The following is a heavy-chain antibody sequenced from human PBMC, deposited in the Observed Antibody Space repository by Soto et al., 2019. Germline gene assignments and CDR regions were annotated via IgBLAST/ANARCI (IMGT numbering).Heavy chain of an antibody. V-gene: IGHV3-23*01. Sequence: PGRSLRLSCAPSGLTLSSHAMRWLRQAPGLGLGYVLAIRRSGGSTDYADSVKGRFTISRDNSKNTLYLQMNSLRAEDTTVYYCAKDPTYYDFWSGYYTNNWFDPWGQGTLVTVSS. D-gene: IGHD3-3*01. CDR1: GLTLSSHA. J-gene: IGHJ5*02. CDR3: AKDPTYYDFWSGYYTNNWFDP. CDR2: IRRSGGST.